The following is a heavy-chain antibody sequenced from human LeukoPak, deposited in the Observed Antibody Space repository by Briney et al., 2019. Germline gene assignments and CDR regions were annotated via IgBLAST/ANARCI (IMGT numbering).Heavy chain of an antibody. CDR2: ISSSSSII. Sequence: GGSLRPSCADPGFPFTSYSMNWVRQAPGKGVEGVSYISSSSSIIYYADFVKGRFTISRDNAKNSLYLQMNSLRAEDTAVYYCARVVYNYYYMDVWGKGTTVTVSS. CDR1: GFPFTSYS. D-gene: IGHD3-10*01. J-gene: IGHJ6*03. CDR3: ARVVYNYYYMDV. V-gene: IGHV3-48*04.